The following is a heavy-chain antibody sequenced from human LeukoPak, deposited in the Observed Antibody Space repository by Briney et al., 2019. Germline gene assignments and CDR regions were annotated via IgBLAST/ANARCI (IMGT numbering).Heavy chain of an antibody. J-gene: IGHJ6*03. V-gene: IGHV1-18*04. CDR1: GYTFTSYY. CDR2: ISAYNGNT. Sequence: GASVKVSCKASGYTFTSYYMHWVRQAPGQGLEWMGWISAYNGNTNYAQKLQGRVTMTTDTSTSTAYMELRSLRSDDTAVYYCARDGKPRDCSGGSCYSYYMDVWGKGTTVTVSS. D-gene: IGHD2-15*01. CDR3: ARDGKPRDCSGGSCYSYYMDV.